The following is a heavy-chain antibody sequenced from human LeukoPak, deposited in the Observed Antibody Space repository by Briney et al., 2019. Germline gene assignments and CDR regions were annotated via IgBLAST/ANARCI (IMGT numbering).Heavy chain of an antibody. CDR3: ARDAGYIYGTSWFDP. D-gene: IGHD5-18*01. CDR2: ISAYNGNT. J-gene: IGHJ5*02. Sequence: ASVKVSCKASGYTFTSYGTNWGRQAPGQGLEWMGWISAYNGNTNYAQKLQGRVTMTTDTSTSTAYMELRSLRPQRPLLFYYARDAGYIYGTSWFDPWGQGTLVTVSS. CDR1: GYTFTSYG. V-gene: IGHV1-18*01.